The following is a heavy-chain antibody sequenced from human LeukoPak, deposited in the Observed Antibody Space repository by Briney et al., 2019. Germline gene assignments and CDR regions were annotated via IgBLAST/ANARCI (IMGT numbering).Heavy chain of an antibody. D-gene: IGHD2-15*01. CDR3: ARDQSIVVVVAAPRWFDP. J-gene: IGHJ5*02. Sequence: ASVKVSCKASGHTFTGYYMHWVRQAPGQGLEWMGWINPNSGGTNYAQKFQGRVTMTRDTSISTAYMELSRLRSDNTAVYYCARDQSIVVVVAAPRWFDPWGQGTLVTVSS. CDR1: GHTFTGYY. V-gene: IGHV1-2*02. CDR2: INPNSGGT.